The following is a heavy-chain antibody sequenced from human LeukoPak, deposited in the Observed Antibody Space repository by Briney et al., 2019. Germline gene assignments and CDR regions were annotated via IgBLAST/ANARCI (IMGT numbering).Heavy chain of an antibody. CDR1: GGSFSGYY. Sequence: SETLSLTCAVYGGSFSGYYWSWIRQPPGKGLEWIGEINHSGSTNYNPSLKSRVTISVDTSKNQFSLKLSSVAAADTAVYFCARVGSTPAKFDYWGPGTLATVSS. CDR2: INHSGST. V-gene: IGHV4-34*01. CDR3: ARVGSTPAKFDY. D-gene: IGHD1-14*01. J-gene: IGHJ4*02.